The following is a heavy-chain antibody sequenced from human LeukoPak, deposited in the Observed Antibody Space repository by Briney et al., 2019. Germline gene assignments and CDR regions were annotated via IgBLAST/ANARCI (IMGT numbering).Heavy chain of an antibody. V-gene: IGHV4-34*01. J-gene: IGHJ5*02. D-gene: IGHD2-8*01. CDR2: INHSGST. Sequence: PSETLSLTCAVYGGSFSGYYWSWIRQPPGKGLEWIGEINHSGSTNYNPSLKSRVTISVDTSKNQFSLKLSSVTAADTAVYYCAKGGHCTNGVCYRGKYWWFDPWGQGTLVTVSP. CDR3: AKGGHCTNGVCYRGKYWWFDP. CDR1: GGSFSGYY.